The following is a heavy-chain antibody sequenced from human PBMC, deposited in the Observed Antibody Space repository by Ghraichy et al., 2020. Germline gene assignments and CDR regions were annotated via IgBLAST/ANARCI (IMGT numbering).Heavy chain of an antibody. CDR2: SSSSSSYI. D-gene: IGHD2-2*01. CDR1: GFTFSSYS. V-gene: IGHV3-21*01. J-gene: IGHJ6*02. CDR3: ARDAGDTVVVPAAGSGYYGIHV. Sequence: GGSLRLSCAASGFTFSSYSMNWVRQAPGKGLEWVSSSSSSSSYIYYVDSVKGRFTISRDNAKNSLYLQMNSLRAEDTAVYYCARDAGDTVVVPAAGSGYYGIHVWGQGATVTVSS.